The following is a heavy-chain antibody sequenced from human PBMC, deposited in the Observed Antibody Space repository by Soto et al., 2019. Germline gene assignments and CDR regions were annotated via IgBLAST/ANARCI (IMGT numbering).Heavy chain of an antibody. CDR2: IHYSGTT. D-gene: IGHD3-9*01. Sequence: QVQLQESGPGLVKPSETLSLTCAVSDASITPNWWSWVRPSPGKGLEWIGEIHYSGTTNYNPSLKSRVTISLDKSKNQFSLNLNSVTAADTAMYYCTRALLKSLDYWVQGTLVTVSS. CDR3: TRALLKSLDY. CDR1: DASITPNW. J-gene: IGHJ4*02. V-gene: IGHV4-4*02.